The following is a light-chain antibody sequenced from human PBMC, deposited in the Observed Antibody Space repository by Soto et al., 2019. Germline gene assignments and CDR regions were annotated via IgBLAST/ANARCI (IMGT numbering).Light chain of an antibody. Sequence: EIVLTQSPGTLSLSPGERATLSCRASQSVSSSFLAWYQQKPGQAPRLLIYGASSRPTGIPARFSGSGSGTDFPLTISRLEPEEFAVYYCQQYDSSPWTFGQGTKVEIK. CDR1: QSVSSSF. V-gene: IGKV3-20*01. J-gene: IGKJ1*01. CDR3: QQYDSSPWT. CDR2: GAS.